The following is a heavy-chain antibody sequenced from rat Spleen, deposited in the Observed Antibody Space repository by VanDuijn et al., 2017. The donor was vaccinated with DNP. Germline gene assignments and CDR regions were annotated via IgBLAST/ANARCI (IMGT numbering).Heavy chain of an antibody. D-gene: IGHD1-11*01. CDR3: TTFEGRDA. V-gene: IGHV5S10*01. CDR2: ILYDGGRT. Sequence: EVQLVESDGGLVQPGRSLKLPCATSGFTFSDCNMAWVRQAPKKGLEWVATILYDGGRTYYRNSVKGRFTISRDNAKSTLYLQMDSLRSEDTATYYCTTFEGRDAWGQGTSVTVSS. CDR1: GFTFSDCN. J-gene: IGHJ4*01.